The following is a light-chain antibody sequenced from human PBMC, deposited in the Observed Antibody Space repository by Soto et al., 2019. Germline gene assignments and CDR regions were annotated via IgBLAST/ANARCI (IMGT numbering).Light chain of an antibody. CDR3: AVWDDSLSGVV. CDR1: TSNVGSNL. CDR2: NDY. J-gene: IGLJ2*01. Sequence: QSVLAQPPSASGTPGQRVTISCSGSTSNVGSNLASWYQQLPGSAPKLLIYNDYERPSGVPDRFSGSKSCTSASLGISGLRSEDEADYFCAVWDDSLSGVVFGGGTKRTVL. V-gene: IGLV1-47*02.